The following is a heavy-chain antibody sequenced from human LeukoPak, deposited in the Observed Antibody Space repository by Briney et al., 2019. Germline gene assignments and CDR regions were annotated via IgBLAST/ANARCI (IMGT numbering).Heavy chain of an antibody. CDR1: GFTFSSYS. V-gene: IGHV3-48*01. Sequence: GGSLRLSCAASGFTFSSYSMNWVRQAPGKGLEWVSYISSSSSTIYYADSVKGRFTISRDNAKNSLYLQMNSLRAEDTAVYYCARDVYVTWGPLDYWGQGTLVTVSS. D-gene: IGHD7-27*01. CDR2: ISSSSSTI. J-gene: IGHJ4*02. CDR3: ARDVYVTWGPLDY.